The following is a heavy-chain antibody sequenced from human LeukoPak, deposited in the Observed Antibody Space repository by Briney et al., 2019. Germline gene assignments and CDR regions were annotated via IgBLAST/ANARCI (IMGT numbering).Heavy chain of an antibody. Sequence: SETLSLTCAVSGGSISSSNWWSWVRQPPGKGLEWIGEISHSGSTNYNPSLKSRVTISVDTSKNQFSLKLSSVTAADTAVYYCARAAEVVTPLNWFDPWGQGTLVTVSS. V-gene: IGHV4-4*02. CDR2: ISHSGST. D-gene: IGHD4-23*01. J-gene: IGHJ5*02. CDR1: GGSISSSNW. CDR3: ARAAEVVTPLNWFDP.